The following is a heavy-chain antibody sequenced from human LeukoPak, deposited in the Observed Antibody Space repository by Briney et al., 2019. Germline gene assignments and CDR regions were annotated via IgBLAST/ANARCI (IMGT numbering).Heavy chain of an antibody. CDR2: TYYRSKWYN. Sequence: SQTLSLTCAISGDSVSSNSAAWNWIRQSPSRGLEWLGRTYYRSKWYNDYAVSVKSRITINPDTSKNQFSLQLNSVTPEDTAVYYCARGWSYDFWSGYLQVDYWGQGTLVTVSS. V-gene: IGHV6-1*01. CDR3: ARGWSYDFWSGYLQVDY. D-gene: IGHD3-3*01. J-gene: IGHJ4*02. CDR1: GDSVSSNSAA.